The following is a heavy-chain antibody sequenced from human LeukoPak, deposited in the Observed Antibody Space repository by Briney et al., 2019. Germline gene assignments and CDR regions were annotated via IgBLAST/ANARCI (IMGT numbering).Heavy chain of an antibody. Sequence: SETLSLTCTVSGGSISSYYWSWIRQPPGKGLEWIGYIYYSGSTNYNPFLKSRVTISVDTSKNQFTLKLSSVTAADTAVYYCARVVGYSYARVRWFDPWGQGTLVTVSS. J-gene: IGHJ5*02. CDR1: GGSISSYY. D-gene: IGHD5-18*01. CDR3: ARVVGYSYARVRWFDP. CDR2: IYYSGST. V-gene: IGHV4-59*01.